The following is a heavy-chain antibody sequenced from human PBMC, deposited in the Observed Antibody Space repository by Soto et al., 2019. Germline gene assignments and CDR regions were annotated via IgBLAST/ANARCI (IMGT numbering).Heavy chain of an antibody. CDR3: ATQDIVVVTAAPPGPIDY. CDR1: GFTFSDYY. J-gene: IGHJ4*02. V-gene: IGHV3-11*01. CDR2: ISSSGSTI. D-gene: IGHD2-2*01. Sequence: PGGSLRLSCAASGFTFSDYYMSWIRQAPGKGLEWVSYISSSGSTIYYADSVKGRFTISRDNAKNSLYLQMNSLRAEDTAVYYCATQDIVVVTAAPPGPIDYWGQGTLVTVYS.